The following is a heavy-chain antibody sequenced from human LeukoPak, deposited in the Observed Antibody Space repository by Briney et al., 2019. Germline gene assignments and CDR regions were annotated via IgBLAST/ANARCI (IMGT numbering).Heavy chain of an antibody. Sequence: SQTLSLTCGISGDSVSTNGVAWNWIRQSPSRGLEWLGRTYYRSKWYSDYAVSVKSRITINPDTSRNQFSLQLNSVTPEDTAVYYCARDLSTPAAVDAFDIWGQGTMVTVSS. V-gene: IGHV6-1*01. CDR1: GDSVSTNGVA. J-gene: IGHJ3*02. D-gene: IGHD6-13*01. CDR3: ARDLSTPAAVDAFDI. CDR2: TYYRSKWYS.